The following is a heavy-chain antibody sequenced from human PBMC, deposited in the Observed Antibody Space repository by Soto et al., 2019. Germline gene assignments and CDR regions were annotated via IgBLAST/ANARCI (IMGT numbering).Heavy chain of an antibody. D-gene: IGHD1-26*01. J-gene: IGHJ4*02. V-gene: IGHV4-31*03. CDR3: ARHLGPTGPNY. Sequence: SETLSLTCTVSGGSISSGGYYWSWIRQHPGKGLEWIGYIYYSGSTYYNPSLKSRVTISVDTPKNQFSLKLSSVTAADRAVYYCARHLGPTGPNYWGQGTLVTVSS. CDR1: GGSISSGGYY. CDR2: IYYSGST.